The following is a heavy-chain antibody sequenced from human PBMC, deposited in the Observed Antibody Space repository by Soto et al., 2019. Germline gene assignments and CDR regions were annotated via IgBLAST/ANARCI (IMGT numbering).Heavy chain of an antibody. J-gene: IGHJ4*02. Sequence: PSETLSLTCAVYGGSFSGYYWSWIRQPPGKGLEWIGEINHSGSTNYNPSLKSRVTISVDKSKNQFSLKLSSVTAADTAVYYCARDSRAAAGKRPVDYWGQGTLVTVSS. CDR3: ARDSRAAAGKRPVDY. CDR1: GGSFSGYY. CDR2: INHSGST. D-gene: IGHD6-13*01. V-gene: IGHV4-34*01.